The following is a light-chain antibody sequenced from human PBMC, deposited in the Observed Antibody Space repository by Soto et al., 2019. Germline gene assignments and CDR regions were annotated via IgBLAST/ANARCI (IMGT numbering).Light chain of an antibody. CDR2: DAS. J-gene: IGKJ5*01. Sequence: EIQRTQSPSTLSASVGDRVTITCMASQIISSWLAWYQQKPGKATKLLIYDASSLESGVTSRFRGSGSGTEFTLTISSLQPDDFATYYCQPLNSCPITFGQGTRLDIK. CDR3: QPLNSCPIT. V-gene: IGKV1-5*01. CDR1: QIISSW.